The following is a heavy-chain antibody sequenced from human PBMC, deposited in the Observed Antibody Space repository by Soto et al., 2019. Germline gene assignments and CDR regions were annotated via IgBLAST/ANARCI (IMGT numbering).Heavy chain of an antibody. CDR3: ARRAIDVPAASSGYFDY. D-gene: IGHD2-2*01. J-gene: IGHJ4*02. V-gene: IGHV4-59*08. Sequence: SETLSLTCTVSGGSISSYYWSWIRQPPGKGLEWIGYIYYSGSTNYNPSLKSRVTISVDTSKNQFSLKLSSVTAADTAVYYCARRAIDVPAASSGYFDYWGQGTLVTVSS. CDR1: GGSISSYY. CDR2: IYYSGST.